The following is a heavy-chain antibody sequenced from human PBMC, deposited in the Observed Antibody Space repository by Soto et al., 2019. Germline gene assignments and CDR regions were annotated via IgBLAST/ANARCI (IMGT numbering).Heavy chain of an antibody. CDR2: FDPEDGET. CDR3: ARKARRRITIFGVVINEPYYFDY. Sequence: SVKVSCKVSGYTLTELSMHWVRQAPGKGLEWMGGFDPEDGETIYAQRFQGRVTMTEDTSTDTAYMELSSLRSEDTAVYYCARKARRRITIFGVVINEPYYFDYWGQGTLVTVSS. V-gene: IGHV1-24*01. D-gene: IGHD3-3*01. J-gene: IGHJ4*02. CDR1: GYTLTELS.